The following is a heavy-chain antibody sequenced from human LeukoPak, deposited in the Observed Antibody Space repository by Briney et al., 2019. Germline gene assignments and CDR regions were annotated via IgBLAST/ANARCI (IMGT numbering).Heavy chain of an antibody. V-gene: IGHV4-34*01. CDR3: ARRRDTYGSAPRYSYSYMDV. J-gene: IGHJ6*03. Sequence: SETLSLTCAINGGSFSGDYWGWIRQPPGKELEWIGEINLGGSTNYNPSLKSRVTVSVDMSKNQFSLKLSSVTAADTAVYYCARRRDTYGSAPRYSYSYMDVWGKGTTVTISS. D-gene: IGHD3-10*01. CDR2: INLGGST. CDR1: GGSFSGDY.